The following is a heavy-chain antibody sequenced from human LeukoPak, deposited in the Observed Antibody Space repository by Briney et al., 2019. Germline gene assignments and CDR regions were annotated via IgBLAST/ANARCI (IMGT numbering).Heavy chain of an antibody. CDR1: GFTFDDYA. Sequence: PGRSLRLSCAASGFTFDDYAMHWVRQAPGKGLEWVSGISWNSGSIGYADSVKGRFTISRDNAKNSLYLQMNSLRAEDTAVYYCARDPDVIVGVNFDCWGQGTLVTVSS. CDR2: ISWNSGSI. J-gene: IGHJ4*02. CDR3: ARDPDVIVGVNFDC. V-gene: IGHV3-9*01. D-gene: IGHD1-26*01.